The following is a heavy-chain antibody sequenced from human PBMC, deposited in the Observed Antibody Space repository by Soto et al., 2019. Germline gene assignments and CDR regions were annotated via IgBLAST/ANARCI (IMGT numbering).Heavy chain of an antibody. D-gene: IGHD7-27*01. CDR3: ARDSSSGEGFDY. CDR2: IWYDGSNK. CDR1: GFTFSSYG. J-gene: IGHJ4*02. Sequence: GGSLRLSCAASGFTFSSYGMHWVRQAPGKGLEWLAVIWYDGSNKDYADSVKGRFTVSRDNSKNMLYVEMKSLRAEDTAVYYCARDSSSGEGFDYWGQGTLVTVSS. V-gene: IGHV3-33*01.